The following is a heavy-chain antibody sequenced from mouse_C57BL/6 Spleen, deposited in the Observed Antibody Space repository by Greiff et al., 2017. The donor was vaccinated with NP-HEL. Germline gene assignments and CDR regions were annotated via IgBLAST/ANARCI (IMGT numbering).Heavy chain of an antibody. J-gene: IGHJ4*01. CDR2: IWRGGST. V-gene: IGHV2-5*01. CDR1: GFSLTSYG. Sequence: VKLQESGPGLVQPSQSLSITCTVSGFSLTSYGVHWVRQSPGKGLEWLGVIWRGGSTDYNAAFMSRLSITKDNSKSQVFFKMNSLQADDTAIYYCAKEGGGGDAMDYWGQGTSVTVSS. CDR3: AKEGGGGDAMDY.